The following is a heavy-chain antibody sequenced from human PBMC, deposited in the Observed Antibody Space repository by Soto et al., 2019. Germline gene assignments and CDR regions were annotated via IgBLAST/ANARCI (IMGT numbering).Heavy chain of an antibody. CDR3: AKGSTAMTYFDY. CDR2: ISYDGSNK. Sequence: QVQLVESGGGVAQPGRSLRLSCTASGFTFSSYGMHWVRQAPGKGLEWVAVISYDGSNKYYADSVKGRFTISRDKSKNALYLQMNSLRAEDTAVYYCAKGSTAMTYFDYWGQGTLVTVSS. J-gene: IGHJ4*02. CDR1: GFTFSSYG. D-gene: IGHD5-18*01. V-gene: IGHV3-30*18.